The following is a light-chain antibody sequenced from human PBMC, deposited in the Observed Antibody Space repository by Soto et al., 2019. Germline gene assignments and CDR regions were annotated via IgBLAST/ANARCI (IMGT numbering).Light chain of an antibody. CDR2: DVT. V-gene: IGLV2-14*01. CDR3: SSCTSSNTHVV. CDR1: SSDIGGCNY. Sequence: QSVLTQPPSVSGSPGQSITISCTGTSSDIGGCNYVSWYQQHPGKAPKLMIYDVTNRPSGVSNRFSGSKSGNTASLTISGLQTEDEADYYCSSCTSSNTHVVFGGGTKLTVL. J-gene: IGLJ2*01.